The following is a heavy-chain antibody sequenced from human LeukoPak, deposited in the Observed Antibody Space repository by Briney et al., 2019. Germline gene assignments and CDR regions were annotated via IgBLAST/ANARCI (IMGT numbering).Heavy chain of an antibody. Sequence: SQTLSLTCAISGDSVSSNSAAWNWIRQSPSRGLEWLGRTYYRSKWYNDYAVSVKSRITINPDTSKNQFSLQLKSVTPEDTAVYYCARVLVGATLGSVKLGDAFDIWGQGTMVTVSS. CDR1: GDSVSSNSAA. V-gene: IGHV6-1*01. D-gene: IGHD1-26*01. CDR2: TYYRSKWYN. CDR3: ARVLVGATLGSVKLGDAFDI. J-gene: IGHJ3*02.